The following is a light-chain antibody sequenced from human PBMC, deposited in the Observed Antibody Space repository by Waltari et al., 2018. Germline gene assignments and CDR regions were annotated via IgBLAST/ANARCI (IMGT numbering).Light chain of an antibody. V-gene: IGKV3-15*01. CDR3: QQYDNWPLT. CDR2: GIS. CDR1: QSISSSY. J-gene: IGKJ4*01. Sequence: ETVLTQSPATLSVSPGERATLSCRASQSISSSYFAWYQQKPGQAPRLLISGISTRATGIPARFSVSGYGTEFTLTISSLQSEDFAVYYCQQYDNWPLTFGGGTKVEIK.